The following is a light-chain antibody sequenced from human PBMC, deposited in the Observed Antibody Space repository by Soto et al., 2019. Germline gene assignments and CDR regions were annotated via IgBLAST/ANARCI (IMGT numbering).Light chain of an antibody. CDR3: QKYNSALT. CDR2: SAS. Sequence: DIQMTQSTSSLSASVGDRITMTCRASQDISNYLAWYQQKPGKVPKLLIYSASTSQSGVPYRFSGSGSATDFALAISSLQPEDVATYFCQKYNSALTFGQGTRLVIK. J-gene: IGKJ5*01. V-gene: IGKV1-27*01. CDR1: QDISNY.